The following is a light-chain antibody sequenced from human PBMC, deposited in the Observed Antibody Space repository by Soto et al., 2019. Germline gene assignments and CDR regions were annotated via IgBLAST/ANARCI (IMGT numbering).Light chain of an antibody. CDR2: QDS. CDR1: KLGDKY. CDR3: QAWDSSTFVV. Sequence: SYELTQPPSVSVSPGQTASITCSGDKLGDKYACWYQQKPCQSPVLVIYQDSKRPSGIPERFSGSNSGNTATLTISGTQAMDEADYYCQAWDSSTFVVFGGGTKLTV. V-gene: IGLV3-1*01. J-gene: IGLJ2*01.